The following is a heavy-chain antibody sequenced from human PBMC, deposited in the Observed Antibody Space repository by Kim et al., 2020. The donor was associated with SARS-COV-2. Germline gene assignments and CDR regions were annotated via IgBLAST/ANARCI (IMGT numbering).Heavy chain of an antibody. D-gene: IGHD3-10*01. V-gene: IGHV3-21*01. Sequence: YIYYADSVKGRCTISRDNAKNSLYLQMNSRRAEDTAVYYCARGGGSCFDYWGQGTLVTVSS. CDR2: YI. J-gene: IGHJ4*02. CDR3: ARGGGSCFDY.